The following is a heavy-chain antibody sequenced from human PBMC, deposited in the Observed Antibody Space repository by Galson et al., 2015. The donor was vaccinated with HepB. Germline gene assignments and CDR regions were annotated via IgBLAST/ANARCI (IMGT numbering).Heavy chain of an antibody. Sequence: PALVKPTQTLTLTCTFSGFSLSTSGVAVGWIRQPPGKALEWLALIYWDDDKRYSPSLQSRLTITKDTSKNQVVLTMTNMDPVDTATYYCAQGVGTSPGTSWFDPWGQGTLVTVSS. CDR3: AQGVGTSPGTSWFDP. V-gene: IGHV2-5*02. J-gene: IGHJ5*02. CDR1: GFSLSTSGVA. CDR2: IYWDDDK. D-gene: IGHD1-1*01.